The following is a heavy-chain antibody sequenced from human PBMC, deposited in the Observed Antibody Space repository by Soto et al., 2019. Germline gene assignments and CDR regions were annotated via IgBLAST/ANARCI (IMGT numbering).Heavy chain of an antibody. V-gene: IGHV3-15*07. CDR3: ITARAAAGT. Sequence: GESLKISCAASGFSFSGAWMNWVRQAPGKGLEWVGRIKSKTDGGTTDYAAPVNGRFTISRDDSKNTLFLQMNSLKTEDTAVYHCITARAAAGTWGQGTLVTVSS. D-gene: IGHD6-13*01. J-gene: IGHJ5*02. CDR1: GFSFSGAW. CDR2: IKSKTDGGTT.